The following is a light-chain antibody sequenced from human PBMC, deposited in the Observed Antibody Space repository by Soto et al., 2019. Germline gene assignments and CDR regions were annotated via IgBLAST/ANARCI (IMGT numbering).Light chain of an antibody. J-gene: IGKJ1*01. V-gene: IGKV4-1*01. CDR2: CAS. CDR3: HEYHSAPQP. CDR1: QSVLYSPNNKNY. Sequence: DIVMTQAPDSLAVSLGERATINCKSSQSVLYSPNNKNYLAWYQQKPGQPPKLLVYCASTRESGVPDRFSGSGSGTDFSLTISSLQAEDAAVYYCHEYHSAPQPFGQGTKVEIK.